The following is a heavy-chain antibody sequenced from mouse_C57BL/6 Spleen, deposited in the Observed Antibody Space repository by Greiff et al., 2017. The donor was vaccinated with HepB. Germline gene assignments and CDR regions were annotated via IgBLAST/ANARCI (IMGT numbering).Heavy chain of an antibody. CDR2: INPSDSET. CDR3: AREGAGTGDYYAMDY. J-gene: IGHJ4*01. Sequence: VQLQQSGAELVRPGSSVKLSCKASGYTFTSYWMHWVKQRPIQGLEWIGNINPSDSETHYNQKFKDKATLTVDKSSSTAYMQLSSLTSEDSAVYYCAREGAGTGDYYAMDYWGQGTSVTVSS. D-gene: IGHD4-1*01. CDR1: GYTFTSYW. V-gene: IGHV1-52*01.